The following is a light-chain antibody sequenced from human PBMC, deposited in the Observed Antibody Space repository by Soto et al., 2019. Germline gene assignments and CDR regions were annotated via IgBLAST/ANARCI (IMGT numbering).Light chain of an antibody. CDR1: HSVYTY. J-gene: IGKJ1*01. V-gene: IGKV3-11*01. CDR3: QQRTNWPPTWT. CDR2: DAS. Sequence: EIVLTQSPATLSLSPGERATLSCRASHSVYTYLAWYQQKPGQAPRLLIYDASKRATGIPARFSGSGSGTDFTLTISSLEPEDFAVYYCQQRTNWPPTWTFGQGTKVEIK.